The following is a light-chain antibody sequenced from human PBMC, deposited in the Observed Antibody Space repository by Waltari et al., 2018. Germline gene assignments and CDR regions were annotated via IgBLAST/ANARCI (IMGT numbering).Light chain of an antibody. CDR1: RIDVGHSNH. V-gene: IGLV2-14*03. Sequence: QSALTQPASVSGSPGQSITISCTGTRIDVGHSNHVPWYQRHPGKAPKLIIFAVSNRPSGVSNRFSGSKSGDTASLTISGLQAEDEADYYCSSYTSSSTYVVFGGGTKLTVL. CDR3: SSYTSSSTYVV. CDR2: AVS. J-gene: IGLJ2*01.